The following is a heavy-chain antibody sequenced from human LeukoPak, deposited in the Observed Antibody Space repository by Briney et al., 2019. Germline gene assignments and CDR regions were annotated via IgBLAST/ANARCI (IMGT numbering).Heavy chain of an antibody. CDR3: AREGGDYVWGSYLDY. V-gene: IGHV4-59*01. D-gene: IGHD3-16*01. J-gene: IGHJ4*02. CDR1: GGSISSYY. CDR2: IYYSGST. Sequence: SETLSLTCTVSGGSISSYYWSWMRQPPGKGLEWIGYIYYSGSTNYNPSLKSRVTISVDTSKNQFSLKLSSVTAADTAVYYCAREGGDYVWGSYLDYWGQGTLVTVSS.